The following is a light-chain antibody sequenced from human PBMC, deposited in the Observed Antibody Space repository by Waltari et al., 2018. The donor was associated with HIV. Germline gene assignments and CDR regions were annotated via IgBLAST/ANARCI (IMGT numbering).Light chain of an antibody. CDR2: STS. CDR1: PGAVTSGYY. J-gene: IGLJ3*02. Sequence: QTVVTQEPSLTVSPGGTVTLTCASSPGAVTSGYYPTWFQQKPGQAPRALIYSTSNKHPWTPARFSGSLLGGKAALTLSGVQPEDEAEYYCLLYYGGAHWVFGGGTKLTVL. V-gene: IGLV7-43*01. CDR3: LLYYGGAHWV.